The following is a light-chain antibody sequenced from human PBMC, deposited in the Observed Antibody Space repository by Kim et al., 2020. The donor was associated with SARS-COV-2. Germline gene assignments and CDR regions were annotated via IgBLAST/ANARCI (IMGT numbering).Light chain of an antibody. CDR1: QSVGTW. CDR2: DAS. CDR3: QQYDTYSTRT. J-gene: IGKJ1*01. V-gene: IGKV1-5*01. Sequence: DIQMTQSPSTLSASVGDTVTITCRASQSVGTWVAWHQQVPGKAPKLLIYDASHLKSGVPSRFSGSGSGTDFSLTISSLQPDDFATYYCQQYDTYSTRTFGQGTKVDIK.